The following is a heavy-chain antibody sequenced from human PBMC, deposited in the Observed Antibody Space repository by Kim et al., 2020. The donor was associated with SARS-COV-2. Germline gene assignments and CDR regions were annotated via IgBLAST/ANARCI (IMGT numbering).Heavy chain of an antibody. CDR1: GDSITNINW. CDR3: ARCLGESSSFSFDA. Sequence: SETLSLTCGVSGDSITNINWWTWVRQPPGKGLEWIGEIYHRGITNYNPSLKSRVTMSVDKSKSQFSLRRTSVTAADTAVYFCARCLGESSSFSFDAWGQGTLVTVSS. D-gene: IGHD6-6*01. V-gene: IGHV4-4*02. J-gene: IGHJ5*02. CDR2: IYHRGIT.